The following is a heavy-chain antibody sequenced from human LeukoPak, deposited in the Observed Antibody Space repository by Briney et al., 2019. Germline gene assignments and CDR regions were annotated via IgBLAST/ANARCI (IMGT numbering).Heavy chain of an antibody. J-gene: IGHJ4*02. V-gene: IGHV5-51*01. CDR3: ARRTSRGYSYGYGY. Sequence: GESLKTSCKGSGSSFTSYLIGLGRQMPGKGLGWMGIIYHGGSDTRYSPSFQGQVTISADKSITTAYLQWSSLKTSDTTMYYCARRTSRGYSYGYGYWGQGTLVTVSS. CDR1: GSSFTSYL. CDR2: IYHGGSDT. D-gene: IGHD5-18*01.